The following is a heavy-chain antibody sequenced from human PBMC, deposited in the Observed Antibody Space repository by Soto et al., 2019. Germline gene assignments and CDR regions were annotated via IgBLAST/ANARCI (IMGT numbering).Heavy chain of an antibody. J-gene: IGHJ4*02. CDR3: AVTTGY. CDR2: VSPDHGNA. CDR1: GYTFTDYD. V-gene: IGHV1-8*01. D-gene: IGHD4-17*01. Sequence: QVRVVQSGAEVKKPGASVRVSCKTSGYTFTDYDINWVRQAPGQGLEWMGWVSPDHGNAGYAQQFEGRVTMTSDTSISTVFLELTNLRSEDTAVYYCAVTTGYWGQGTQVTVSS.